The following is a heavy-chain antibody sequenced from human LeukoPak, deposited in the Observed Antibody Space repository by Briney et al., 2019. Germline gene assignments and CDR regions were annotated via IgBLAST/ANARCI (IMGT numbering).Heavy chain of an antibody. CDR1: GFTFSDYW. CDR2: VGGSGDKT. D-gene: IGHD6-19*01. Sequence: GGSLRLSCAASGFTFSDYWMHWVRQAPGKGLVWVSTVGGSGDKTFYADSVKGRFTISRDNSKNMVHLQMNSLTGEDTALYYCVRRGDASSGWGDHDFWGQGALVTVSS. J-gene: IGHJ4*02. V-gene: IGHV3-23*01. CDR3: VRRGDASSGWGDHDF.